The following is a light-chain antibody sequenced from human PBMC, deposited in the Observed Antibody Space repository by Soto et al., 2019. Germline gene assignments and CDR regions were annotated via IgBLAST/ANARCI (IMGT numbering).Light chain of an antibody. CDR3: QTYNTAPWT. V-gene: IGKV1-27*01. J-gene: IGKJ1*01. CDR1: QGISNY. CDR2: VAS. Sequence: DIQMTQSPSSLSASVGDRVTITCRASQGISNYLAWYQQQPGKVPKLLIYVASNLQSGVPSRFSGSGSGTDFTLTISSLQPVDVATYYSQTYNTAPWTFGQGTNVEIK.